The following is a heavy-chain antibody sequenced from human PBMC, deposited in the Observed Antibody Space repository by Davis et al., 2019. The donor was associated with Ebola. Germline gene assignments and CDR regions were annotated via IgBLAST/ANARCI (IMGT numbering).Heavy chain of an antibody. J-gene: IGHJ4*02. CDR3: ARSSGDLDY. CDR1: GGSISTYY. Sequence: MPSETLSLTCTVSGGSISTYYWSWIRQPPGKGLEWIGEINHSGSTNYNPSLKSRVTISVDTVKNQFSLKLSSVTATDTAVYYCARSSGDLDYWGQGTLVTVSS. V-gene: IGHV4-34*01. CDR2: INHSGST. D-gene: IGHD4-17*01.